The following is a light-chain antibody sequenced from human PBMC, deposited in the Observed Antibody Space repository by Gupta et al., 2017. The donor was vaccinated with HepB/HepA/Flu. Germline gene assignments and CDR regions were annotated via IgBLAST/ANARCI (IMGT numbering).Light chain of an antibody. Sequence: DIQLTQSPSFLSASVGDRVTITCRASQGISSYLAWYQQKPGKAPKLLIYAASTLQSGVPSRFSGSGSGTEFTLTISSLQPEDFTTYYCQQVNSYPLTFGQWTRLEIK. CDR3: QQVNSYPLT. J-gene: IGKJ5*01. CDR1: QGISSY. CDR2: AAS. V-gene: IGKV1-9*01.